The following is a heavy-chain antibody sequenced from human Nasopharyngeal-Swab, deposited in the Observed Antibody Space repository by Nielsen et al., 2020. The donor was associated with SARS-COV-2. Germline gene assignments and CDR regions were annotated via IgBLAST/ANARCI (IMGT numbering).Heavy chain of an antibody. V-gene: IGHV3-33*01. CDR3: ARGEVYYYDSSGYLNYFDY. D-gene: IGHD3-22*01. CDR2: IWYDGSNK. Sequence: WIRQPPGKGLEWVAVIWYDGSNKYYADSVKGRFTISRDNSKNTLYLQMNSLRAEDTAVYYCARGEVYYYDSSGYLNYFDYWGQGTLVTVSS. J-gene: IGHJ4*02.